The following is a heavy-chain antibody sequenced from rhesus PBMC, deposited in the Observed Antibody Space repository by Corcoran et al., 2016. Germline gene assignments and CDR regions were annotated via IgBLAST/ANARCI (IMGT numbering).Heavy chain of an antibody. CDR3: ARDRYSWNREYYFDY. V-gene: IGHV4-76*01. CDR2: IYGSSGST. J-gene: IGHJ4*01. Sequence: QVQLQESGPGVVKPSETLSLTCAVSGYSISSGYDWSWIRQPPGKGLEWIGYIYGSSGSTNYNPSLKHRVNISKDTSKKQFSLKLSSVTAADTAVYYCARDRYSWNREYYFDYWGQGVLVTVSS. CDR1: GYSISSGYD. D-gene: IGHD1-1-1*01.